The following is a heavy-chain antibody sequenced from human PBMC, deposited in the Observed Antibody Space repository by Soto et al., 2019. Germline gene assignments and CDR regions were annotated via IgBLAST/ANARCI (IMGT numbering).Heavy chain of an antibody. Sequence: GSLRLSCAASGFTFSNYVMSWVRQAPGKGLEWVSAISGSGGTTYYADSVKGRFTISRDNSKNTLYLQMNSLRAEDTAIYYCAKDHHDVSGYDYWGQGTLVTVSS. V-gene: IGHV3-23*01. D-gene: IGHD3-22*01. CDR3: AKDHHDVSGYDY. J-gene: IGHJ4*02. CDR1: GFTFSNYV. CDR2: ISGSGGTT.